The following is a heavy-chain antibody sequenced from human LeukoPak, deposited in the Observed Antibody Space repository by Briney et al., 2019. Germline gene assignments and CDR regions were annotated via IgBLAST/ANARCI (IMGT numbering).Heavy chain of an antibody. Sequence: GGSLRLSCAASGFIFTKYDMHWVRHVTGRGLEWVLGIDRDGVTYYSDSVKGRFTMSRENGENSVYLQLNSLRAGDTAVYFCARENLEYGDYAIDYWGQGILVTVSS. D-gene: IGHD4-17*01. V-gene: IGHV3-13*01. CDR1: GFIFTKYD. J-gene: IGHJ4*02. CDR3: ARENLEYGDYAIDY. CDR2: IDRDGVT.